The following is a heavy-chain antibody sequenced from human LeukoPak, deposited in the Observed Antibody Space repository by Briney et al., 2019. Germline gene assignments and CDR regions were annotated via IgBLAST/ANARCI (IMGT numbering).Heavy chain of an antibody. CDR1: GYTFTDYY. J-gene: IGHJ1*01. CDR2: IDPSSGGT. V-gene: IGHV1-2*04. CDR3: ARGDGVYVLGLQH. D-gene: IGHD5/OR15-5a*01. Sequence: ASVKVSCKASGYTFTDYYIHWVRQAPGHGLEWMGWIDPSSGGTNYAQRFQGWVTMTRDTSISTAYMELSRLTSDDTAVYFCARGDGVYVLGLQHWGQGTLVTVSS.